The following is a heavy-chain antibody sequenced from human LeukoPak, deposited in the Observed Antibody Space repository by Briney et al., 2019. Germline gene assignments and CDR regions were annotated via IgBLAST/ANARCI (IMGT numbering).Heavy chain of an antibody. CDR1: GYTFTSYG. CDR3: ARDRPYSSGWYCLYGIDV. D-gene: IGHD6-19*01. V-gene: IGHV1-18*01. J-gene: IGHJ6*02. Sequence: ASVKVSCKASGYTFTSYGICWVRQAPGQGLEWMGWISAYNGNTNYAQKLQGRVTMTTDTSTSTAYMELRSLRSDDTAVYYCARDRPYSSGWYCLYGIDVWGQGTTVTVSS. CDR2: ISAYNGNT.